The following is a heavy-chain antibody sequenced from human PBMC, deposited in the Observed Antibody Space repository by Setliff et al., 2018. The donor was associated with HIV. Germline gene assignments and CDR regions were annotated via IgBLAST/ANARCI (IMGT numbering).Heavy chain of an antibody. CDR2: ITAYNGHT. CDR3: ARTQLDCRSGGGSCYSY. Sequence: ASVKVSCKASGYTFINYGISWVRQAPGQGLEWMAWITAYNGHTLFAQKFQDRVTLTTDTSTTTVYMDVKNLRPDDTAVYFCARTQLDCRSGGGSCYSYWGQGTQVTVSS. CDR1: GYTFINYG. D-gene: IGHD2-15*01. V-gene: IGHV1-18*01. J-gene: IGHJ4*02.